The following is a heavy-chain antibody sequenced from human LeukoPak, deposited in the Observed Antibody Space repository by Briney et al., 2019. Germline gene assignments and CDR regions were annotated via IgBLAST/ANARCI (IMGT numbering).Heavy chain of an antibody. CDR2: IIPIFGTA. CDR1: GGTFISYA. CDR3: ARDVGYDSSGYYFI. D-gene: IGHD3-22*01. V-gene: IGHV1-69*13. J-gene: IGHJ4*02. Sequence: GASVKVSCKASGGTFISYAISWVRQAPGQGLEWMGGIIPIFGTANYAQKFQGRVTITADESTSTAHMELSSLRSEDTAVYYCARDVGYDSSGYYFIWGQGTLVTVSS.